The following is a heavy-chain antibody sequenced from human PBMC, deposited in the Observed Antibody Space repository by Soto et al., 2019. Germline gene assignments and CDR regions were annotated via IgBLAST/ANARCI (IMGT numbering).Heavy chain of an antibody. CDR1: GGSISSYY. V-gene: IGHV4-59*01. Sequence: ETLSLTCIVSGGSISSYYWSWIRQPPGKGLEWIGYIYYSGSTNYNPSLKSRVTISVDTSKNQFSLKLSSVTAADTAVYYCARAVLPATAPFDYWGQGTLVTVSS. D-gene: IGHD2-2*01. CDR3: ARAVLPATAPFDY. CDR2: IYYSGST. J-gene: IGHJ4*02.